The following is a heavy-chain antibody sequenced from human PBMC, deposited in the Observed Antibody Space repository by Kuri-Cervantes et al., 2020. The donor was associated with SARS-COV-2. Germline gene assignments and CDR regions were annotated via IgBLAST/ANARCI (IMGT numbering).Heavy chain of an antibody. J-gene: IGHJ4*02. D-gene: IGHD1-26*01. CDR3: AGSRGAIDY. V-gene: IGHV4-59*01. CDR2: IYYSGST. Sequence: SETLSLTCTVSGGSISSYYWSWIRQPPGKGLEWIGYIYYSGSTNYNPSLKSRVTISVDTSKNQFSLKLSSVTAADTAVYYCAGSRGAIDYWGQGTLVTVSS. CDR1: GGSISSYY.